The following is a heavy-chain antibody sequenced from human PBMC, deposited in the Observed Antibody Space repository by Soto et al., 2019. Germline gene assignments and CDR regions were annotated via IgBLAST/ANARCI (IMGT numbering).Heavy chain of an antibody. D-gene: IGHD3-22*01. J-gene: IGHJ3*02. CDR2: ISAHNGDT. V-gene: IGHV1-18*01. Sequence: TVRVSCKASGYSFTNYGLSWVRQAPGQGPEWMGWISAHNGDTNYAQKVQGRVTMTTDTSTSTAYMELRSLRSDDTAVYYCARDLYYFDNSGWDDTFDIWGQGTMVTVSS. CDR1: GYSFTNYG. CDR3: ARDLYYFDNSGWDDTFDI.